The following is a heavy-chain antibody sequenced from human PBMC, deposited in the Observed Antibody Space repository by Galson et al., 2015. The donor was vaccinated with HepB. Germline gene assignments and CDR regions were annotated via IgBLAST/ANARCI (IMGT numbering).Heavy chain of an antibody. J-gene: IGHJ4*02. V-gene: IGHV3-23*01. CDR1: GFTFNSYA. D-gene: IGHD5-12*01. CDR3: AKGKRATYDY. Sequence: SLRLSCAASGFTFNSYAMTWVRQAPGKGLEWVSSTTESGYDTYYADPVKGRFTISRDNSKNTLFLQMNSLTVEDTAIYYCAKGKRATYDYWGQGILVTVSS. CDR2: TTESGYDT.